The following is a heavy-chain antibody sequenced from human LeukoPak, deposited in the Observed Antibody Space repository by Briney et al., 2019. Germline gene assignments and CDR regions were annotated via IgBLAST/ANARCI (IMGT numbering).Heavy chain of an antibody. CDR2: INPSAGST. Sequence: EASVKVSCKASEYSFTSNYIHWVRQAPGQGLEWVGIINPSAGSTSYAPRLQGRVTVTRDTSTATVYMELSSLRSEDTAVYYCARNYDTVGYTPAFWGQGTLVTVSS. D-gene: IGHD3-22*01. CDR3: ARNYDTVGYTPAF. J-gene: IGHJ4*02. CDR1: EYSFTSNY. V-gene: IGHV1-46*01.